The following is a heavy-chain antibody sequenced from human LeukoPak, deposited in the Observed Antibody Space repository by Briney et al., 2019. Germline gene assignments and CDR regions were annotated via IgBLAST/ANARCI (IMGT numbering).Heavy chain of an antibody. CDR1: GFTFTNAW. J-gene: IGHJ4*02. CDR3: TTDQRGYSGYYFDY. Sequence: GGPLRLSCAASGFTFTNAWMNWVRQAPGKGLEWVGRIKSETDGGTTDYAAFVKGRFTISRDDSKNTLYLQMNSLKTEGTALYYCTTDQRGYSGYYFDYWGQGTPVTVSS. CDR2: IKSETDGGTT. D-gene: IGHD5-12*01. V-gene: IGHV3-15*01.